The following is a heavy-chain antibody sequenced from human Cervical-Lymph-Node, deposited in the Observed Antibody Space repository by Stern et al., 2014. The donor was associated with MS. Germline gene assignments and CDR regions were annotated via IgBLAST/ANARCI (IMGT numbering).Heavy chain of an antibody. J-gene: IGHJ6*02. CDR1: GGTLNAYA. CDR2: TIPILGTA. V-gene: IGHV1-69*01. D-gene: IGHD2-2*02. CDR3: ARDGRHTYTYALDV. Sequence: VQLVESGAEVKKPGSSVKISCKASGGTLNAYALNWLRQAPGQGLEWMGGTIPILGTANYAQKFQGRVTITADESTRTMSMQISSLRSNDTAVYYCARDGRHTYTYALDVWGQGTAVTVSS.